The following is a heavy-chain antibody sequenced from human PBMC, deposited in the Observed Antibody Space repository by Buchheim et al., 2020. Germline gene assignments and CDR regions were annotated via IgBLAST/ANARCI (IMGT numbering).Heavy chain of an antibody. CDR1: GGSISSSNW. V-gene: IGHV4-4*02. CDR2: IYHSGST. D-gene: IGHD2-2*01. CDR3: ARTDIVVVPAAAPSYYYYGMDV. J-gene: IGHJ6*02. Sequence: QVQLQESGPGLVKPSGTLSLTCAVSGGSISSSNWWSWVRQPPGKGLEWLGEIYHSGSTNYNPSLKSRVTISVDKSKNQFSLKLSSVTAADTAVYYCARTDIVVVPAAAPSYYYYGMDVWGQGTT.